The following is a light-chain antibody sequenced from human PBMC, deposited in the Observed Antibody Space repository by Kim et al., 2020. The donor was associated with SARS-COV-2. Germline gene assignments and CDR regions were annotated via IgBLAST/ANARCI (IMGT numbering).Light chain of an antibody. Sequence: TVTTPGTPSRGSIAINYGQWYRQRPGSAPIAVIFEHNQRPSGVPDRFSGSIDSSSNSASLTIAGLKTEDVADYYCQSFDSNIQVFGGGTQLTVL. CDR2: EHN. CDR3: QSFDSNIQV. V-gene: IGLV6-57*03. J-gene: IGLJ7*01. CDR1: RGSIAINY.